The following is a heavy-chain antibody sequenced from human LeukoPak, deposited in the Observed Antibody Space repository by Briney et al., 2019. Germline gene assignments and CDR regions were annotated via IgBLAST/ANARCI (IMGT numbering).Heavy chain of an antibody. CDR3: ARGRTGFWSGPRYFDL. Sequence: PSETLSLTCAFYGGSFSGYYWSWIRQPPGKGLEWIGEINHSGSTNYNPSLKSRVTISVDTSKNQFSLKLSSVTAADTAVYYCARGRTGFWSGPRYFDLWGRGTLVTVSS. CDR1: GGSFSGYY. CDR2: INHSGST. D-gene: IGHD3-3*01. J-gene: IGHJ2*01. V-gene: IGHV4-34*01.